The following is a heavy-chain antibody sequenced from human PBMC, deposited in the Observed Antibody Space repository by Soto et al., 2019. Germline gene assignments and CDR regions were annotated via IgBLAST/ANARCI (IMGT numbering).Heavy chain of an antibody. CDR2: ISYDETNE. D-gene: IGHD3-10*01. Sequence: GGSLRLSCVASGLTFGSHGMHWVRQAPGKGLEWVAVISYDETNEHYVDSVKGRFTISRDNSKSILYLQMNRLRPEDTAVYKCAKDLRTTISEYGMDVWGQGTTVTVSS. CDR3: AKDLRTTISEYGMDV. J-gene: IGHJ6*02. V-gene: IGHV3-30*18. CDR1: GLTFGSHG.